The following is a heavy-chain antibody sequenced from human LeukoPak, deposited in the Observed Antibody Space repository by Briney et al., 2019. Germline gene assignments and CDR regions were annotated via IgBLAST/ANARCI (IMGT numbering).Heavy chain of an antibody. V-gene: IGHV1-69*05. Sequence: SVKVSCKASGGTFSSYVISWVRQAPGQGLEWMGRIIPMFGTAKYAQKLQGRVKITTDEPTSTAHMELSSLRSEDTAMYYCAIIYGSANWFDPWGQGTLVTVSS. CDR3: AIIYGSANWFDP. J-gene: IGHJ5*02. CDR1: GGTFSSYV. D-gene: IGHD3-10*01. CDR2: IIPMFGTA.